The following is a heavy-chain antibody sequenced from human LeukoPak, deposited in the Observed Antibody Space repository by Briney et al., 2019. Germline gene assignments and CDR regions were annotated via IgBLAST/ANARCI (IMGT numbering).Heavy chain of an antibody. CDR3: AIDQPAAGVSNFDP. V-gene: IGHV7-4-1*02. CDR2: INPNTGNP. Sequence: ASVTVSCTASGYTFTRYAMNWLRQALGQGLEWMGWINPNTGNPTYAQAFTGRFVFSLDTSVSTAYLQISSLNTEDTAVYYCAIDQPAAGVSNFDPWGQGTLVTVSS. J-gene: IGHJ5*02. D-gene: IGHD6-19*01. CDR1: GYTFTRYA.